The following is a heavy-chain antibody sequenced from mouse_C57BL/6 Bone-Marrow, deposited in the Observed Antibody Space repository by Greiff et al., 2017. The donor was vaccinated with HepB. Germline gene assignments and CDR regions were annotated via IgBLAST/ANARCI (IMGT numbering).Heavy chain of an antibody. Sequence: VQLQQSGPELVQPGASVSISCKASGYAFSSSWMNWVKQRPGKGLEWIGRIYPGDGDTNYNGKFKGKATLTADKSSSTAYMQLSSLTSEDSAVYLCARISNYLFAYWGQGTLVTVSA. D-gene: IGHD2-5*01. CDR1: GYAFSSSW. J-gene: IGHJ3*01. CDR2: IYPGDGDT. V-gene: IGHV1-82*01. CDR3: ARISNYLFAY.